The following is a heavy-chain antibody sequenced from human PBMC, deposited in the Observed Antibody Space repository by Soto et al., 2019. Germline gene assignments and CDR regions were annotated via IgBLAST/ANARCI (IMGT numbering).Heavy chain of an antibody. J-gene: IGHJ4*02. V-gene: IGHV1-18*01. Sequence: ASVKVSCKASGYTFTSYGISWVRQAPGQGLEWMGWISAYNGNTNYAQKLQGRVTITTDTSTSTAYMELRSLRSDDTAVYYCARDESWDIVVVPAATIGYWGQGTLVTVSS. D-gene: IGHD2-2*01. CDR1: GYTFTSYG. CDR3: ARDESWDIVVVPAATIGY. CDR2: ISAYNGNT.